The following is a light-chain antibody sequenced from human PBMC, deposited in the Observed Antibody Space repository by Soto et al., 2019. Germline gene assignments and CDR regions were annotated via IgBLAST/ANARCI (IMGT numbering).Light chain of an antibody. CDR2: GAS. V-gene: IGKV3-15*01. Sequence: EVVMTQSPATLSVSPGDTATLACRASRTVSVNVAWYQQKPGQAPRLLIFGASNRATGIPARFSGGGSGTEFTLTVSSLQSEDFAVYYCQQYSSWPPLAFGGGTKVEI. CDR1: RTVSVN. J-gene: IGKJ4*02. CDR3: QQYSSWPPLA.